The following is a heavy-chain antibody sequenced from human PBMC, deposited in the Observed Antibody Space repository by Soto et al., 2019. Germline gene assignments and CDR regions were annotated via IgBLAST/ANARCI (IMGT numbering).Heavy chain of an antibody. Sequence: QVQLQESGPGLVKPSGTLFLTCVVSGDSIISQSHWWSWVRQSPGKGLEWMGEIHHSGSTNYNPSRKRRVTMSVDNRKNQFSLQMTSVTAADTAVYYCARGIDYRWADWGQGSLVIVSS. J-gene: IGHJ4*02. CDR2: IHHSGST. CDR3: ARGIDYRWAD. D-gene: IGHD3-16*01. CDR1: GDSIISQSHW. V-gene: IGHV4-4*02.